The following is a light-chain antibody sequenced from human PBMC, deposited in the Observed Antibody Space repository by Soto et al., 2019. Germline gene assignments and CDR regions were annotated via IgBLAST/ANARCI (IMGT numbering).Light chain of an antibody. V-gene: IGKV3-20*01. CDR2: GAS. CDR3: QQFDTSPLT. CDR1: QSVSNN. J-gene: IGKJ4*01. Sequence: EIVLTQSPGTLSLSPGERATLSCRASQSVSNNLAWYQQKLGQAPRLLIFGASSRATGIPDRFSGSGSGTDFTLTISRLEPEDFAVYYCQQFDTSPLTFGGGTKVEI.